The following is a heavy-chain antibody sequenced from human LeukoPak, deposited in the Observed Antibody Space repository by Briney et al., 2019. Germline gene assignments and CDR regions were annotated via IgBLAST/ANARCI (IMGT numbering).Heavy chain of an antibody. Sequence: PSETLSHTCTVSGGSISSYYWSWIRQPPGKGLEWIGYIYYSGSTNYNPSLKSRVTISVDTSKNQFSLKLSSVTAADTAVYYCAREGRYDFWSGYYDYWGQGTLVTVSS. CDR1: GGSISSYY. V-gene: IGHV4-59*01. J-gene: IGHJ4*02. D-gene: IGHD3-3*01. CDR3: AREGRYDFWSGYYDY. CDR2: IYYSGST.